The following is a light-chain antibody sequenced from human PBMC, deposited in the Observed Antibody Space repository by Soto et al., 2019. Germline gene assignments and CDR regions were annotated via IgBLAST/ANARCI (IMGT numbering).Light chain of an antibody. J-gene: IGLJ1*01. V-gene: IGLV2-14*03. Sequence: QSVLTQPASVSGSPGQWITIFCTGTSSDVGGYNYVSWYQHHPGKAPKLIIYDVSNRPSGVSIRFSGSKSDNTASLTISGLQPEDEADYHCSSYTTSNTRQIVFGTGTKVTVL. CDR2: DVS. CDR3: SSYTTSNTRQIV. CDR1: SSDVGGYNY.